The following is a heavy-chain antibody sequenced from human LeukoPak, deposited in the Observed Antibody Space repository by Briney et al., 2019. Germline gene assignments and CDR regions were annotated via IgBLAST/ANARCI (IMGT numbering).Heavy chain of an antibody. CDR2: IYYSGST. Sequence: SETLSLTCTVSGGSISSSSYYWGWIRQPPGKGLEWIGSIYYSGSTYYNPSLKSRVTISVDTSKNQFSLKLSSVTAADTAVYYCATSQWLIPSYWGQGTLVTVSS. J-gene: IGHJ4*02. D-gene: IGHD6-19*01. CDR3: ATSQWLIPSY. V-gene: IGHV4-39*01. CDR1: GGSISSSSYY.